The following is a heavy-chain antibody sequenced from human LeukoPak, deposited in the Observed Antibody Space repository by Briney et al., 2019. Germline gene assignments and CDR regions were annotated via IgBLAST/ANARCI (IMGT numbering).Heavy chain of an antibody. CDR3: ATHKVILTGYSEYYFDY. J-gene: IGHJ4*02. CDR2: INAGNGNT. D-gene: IGHD3-9*01. Sequence: ASVKVSCKASGYTFTSYAMHWVRQAPGQRLEWMGWINAGNGNTKYSQEFQGRVTITRDTSASTAYMELSSLRSEDTAVYYCATHKVILTGYSEYYFDYWGQGTLVTVSS. V-gene: IGHV1-3*03. CDR1: GYTFTSYA.